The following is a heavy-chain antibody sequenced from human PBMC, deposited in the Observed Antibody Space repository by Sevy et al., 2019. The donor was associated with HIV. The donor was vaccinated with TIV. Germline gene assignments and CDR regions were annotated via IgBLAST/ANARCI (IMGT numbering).Heavy chain of an antibody. CDR1: GYTLTELS. D-gene: IGHD3-16*02. J-gene: IGHJ3*02. CDR2: FDPEDGET. Sequence: ASVKVSCKVSGYTLTELSMHWVRQAPGKVLEWMGGFDPEDGETIYAQKFQGRVTMTEDTSTDTAYMELSSLRSEDTAVYYCATKDMITFGGVIVTDAFDIWGQGTMVTVSS. CDR3: ATKDMITFGGVIVTDAFDI. V-gene: IGHV1-24*01.